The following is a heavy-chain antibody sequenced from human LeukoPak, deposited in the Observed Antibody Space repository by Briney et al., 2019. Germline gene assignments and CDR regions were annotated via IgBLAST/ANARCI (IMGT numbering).Heavy chain of an antibody. Sequence: ASVKVSCKASGYTFTSYDINWVRQATGQGLEWMGWMNPNSGNTGYAQKFQGRVTMTRNTSISTAYTELSSLRSEDTAVYYCARGRPSSSWIQNWFDPWGQGTLVTVSS. CDR2: MNPNSGNT. D-gene: IGHD6-13*01. V-gene: IGHV1-8*01. J-gene: IGHJ5*02. CDR3: ARGRPSSSWIQNWFDP. CDR1: GYTFTSYD.